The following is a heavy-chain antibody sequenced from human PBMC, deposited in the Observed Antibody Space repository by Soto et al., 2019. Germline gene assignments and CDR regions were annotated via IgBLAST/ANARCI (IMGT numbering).Heavy chain of an antibody. V-gene: IGHV3-21*01. Sequence: GGSLRLSCAASGFTFRSFTMNWVRQAPGQGLEWVSTISSNSAYIYYTDALRGRFTISRDNAKNSLYLQMNSLRADDTAFYYCTRDASRDSSARGWFDPWGPGTLVTVSS. CDR1: GFTFRSFT. CDR3: TRDASRDSSARGWFDP. J-gene: IGHJ5*02. D-gene: IGHD6-13*01. CDR2: ISSNSAYI.